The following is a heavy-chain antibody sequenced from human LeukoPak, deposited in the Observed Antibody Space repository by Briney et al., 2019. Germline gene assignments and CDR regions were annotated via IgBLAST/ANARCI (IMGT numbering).Heavy chain of an antibody. CDR3: AKKGATTGDFDY. J-gene: IGHJ4*02. D-gene: IGHD1-26*01. V-gene: IGHV3-23*01. Sequence: GGSLRLSCAASGFPFNNAWMNWVRQAPGKGPEWVSAISGSGGDTYYADSVKGRFTISRDNSKNTLYLQMNSLRAEDTAVYYCAKKGATTGDFDYWGQGTLVTVSS. CDR2: ISGSGGDT. CDR1: GFPFNNAW.